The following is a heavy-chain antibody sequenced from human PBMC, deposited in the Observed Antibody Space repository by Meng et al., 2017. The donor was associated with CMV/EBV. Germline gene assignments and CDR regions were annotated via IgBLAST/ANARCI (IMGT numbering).Heavy chain of an antibody. J-gene: IGHJ6*02. Sequence: GGSLRLSCAASGFTFSSYWMSWVRQAPGKGLEWVANIKQDGSQTYYVDSVKGRFTLSRDNAKNSLYLQMNSLRAEDTAVYYCARELYYYDSSGYPRDYYYYGMDVWGQGTTVTVSS. V-gene: IGHV3-7*01. CDR3: ARELYYYDSSGYPRDYYYYGMDV. CDR1: GFTFSSYW. CDR2: IKQDGSQT. D-gene: IGHD3-22*01.